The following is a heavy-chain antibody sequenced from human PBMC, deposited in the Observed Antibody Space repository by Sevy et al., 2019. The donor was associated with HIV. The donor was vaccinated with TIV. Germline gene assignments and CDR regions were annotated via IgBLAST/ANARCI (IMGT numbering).Heavy chain of an antibody. Sequence: GGSLRLSCAASGFTLSSYWMSWVRQAPGKGLEWVANIKQDGSEKYYVDSVKGRFTISRDNAKNSLYLQMNSLRAEDTAVYYCARDWGIVATIFFDYWGQGSLVTVSS. CDR2: IKQDGSEK. CDR3: ARDWGIVATIFFDY. V-gene: IGHV3-7*01. D-gene: IGHD5-12*01. CDR1: GFTLSSYW. J-gene: IGHJ4*02.